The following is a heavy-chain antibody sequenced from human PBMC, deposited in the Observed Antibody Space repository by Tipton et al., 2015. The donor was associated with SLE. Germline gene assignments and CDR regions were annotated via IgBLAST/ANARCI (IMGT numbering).Heavy chain of an antibody. CDR3: ARGTNYDSSGYYSY. Sequence: TLSLTCTVSGGSLSSGGSYWSWIRQHTRKGLEWIGYIYYSGSTYYNPSLKSRVTISVDTSKNQFSLKLSSVTAADTAVYYCARGTNYDSSGYYSYWGQGTLVTVSS. V-gene: IGHV4-31*03. J-gene: IGHJ4*02. D-gene: IGHD3-22*01. CDR1: GGSLSSGGSY. CDR2: IYYSGST.